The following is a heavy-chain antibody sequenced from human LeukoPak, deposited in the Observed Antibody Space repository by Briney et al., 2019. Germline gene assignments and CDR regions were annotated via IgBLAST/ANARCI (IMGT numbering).Heavy chain of an antibody. Sequence: GGSLRLSCAVSGFTFSDYWMHWVRQASGKGLVWISRINTDGSVTDYADSVKGRFTISRDNAKNTLYPQMNSLITEDTALYYCTRSFGGSGDYWGQGTLVTVSS. CDR2: INTDGSVT. D-gene: IGHD4-23*01. CDR3: TRSFGGSGDY. V-gene: IGHV3-74*01. CDR1: GFTFSDYW. J-gene: IGHJ4*02.